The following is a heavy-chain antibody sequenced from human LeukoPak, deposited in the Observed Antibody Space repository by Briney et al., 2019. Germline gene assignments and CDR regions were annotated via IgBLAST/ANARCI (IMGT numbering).Heavy chain of an antibody. J-gene: IGHJ4*02. CDR2: IRYDGSNK. Sequence: GGSLRLSCAAYGFTFSSYGMRWVRQPPGKGLEWVAVIRYDGSNKYYADSVKGRFTTSKDNSKNTLYLQMNSLRAEDTAVYYCAKDPYIVVVPAASYYFDYWGQGNLVTVSS. CDR3: AKDPYIVVVPAASYYFDY. CDR1: GFTFSSYG. V-gene: IGHV3-30*02. D-gene: IGHD2-2*01.